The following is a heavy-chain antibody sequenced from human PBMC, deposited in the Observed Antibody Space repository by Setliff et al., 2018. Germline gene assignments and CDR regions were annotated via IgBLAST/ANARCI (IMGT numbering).Heavy chain of an antibody. D-gene: IGHD4-17*01. Sequence: PGGSLRLSCAASGFTFGDSAMGWVRQAPGKGLEWLGLVRSKTYGGATQYGASVEGRITLSRDDSKNIAYLQMNSLKIEDTAVYFCARDPPMTTVTPHHYYGMDVWGQGTTVTVSS. CDR3: ARDPPMTTVTPHHYYGMDV. CDR2: VRSKTYGGAT. CDR1: GFTFGDSA. J-gene: IGHJ6*02. V-gene: IGHV3-49*04.